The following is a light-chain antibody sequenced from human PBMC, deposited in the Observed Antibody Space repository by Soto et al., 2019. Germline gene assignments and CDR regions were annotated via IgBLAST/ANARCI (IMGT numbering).Light chain of an antibody. CDR1: PSVPNF. CDR3: QQRNAGTRVT. Sequence: LARSSANLSVSPGGRATLSCRSSPSVPNFLAWYQQKPGQAPRLLIYGAFNRATGIPARFSGSGSGTDFTLAISGLEPDDSAVYYCQQRNAGTRVTFGQGTRLEIK. J-gene: IGKJ5*01. CDR2: GAF. V-gene: IGKV3-11*01.